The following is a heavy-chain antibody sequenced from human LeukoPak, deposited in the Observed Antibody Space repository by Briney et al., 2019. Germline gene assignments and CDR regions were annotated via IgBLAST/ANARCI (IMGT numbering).Heavy chain of an antibody. J-gene: IGHJ4*02. CDR1: GFTFSSYA. D-gene: IGHD6-19*01. CDR3: ALNRGSGWYFHY. CDR2: ISYDGSNK. Sequence: GRPLRLSCAASGFTFSSYAMHWVRQAPGKGLEWVAVISYDGSNKYGDSVKGRFTISRDNSKNTLYLQMNSLRAEDTAVYYCALNRGSGWYFHYWGQGTLVTVSS. V-gene: IGHV3-30*04.